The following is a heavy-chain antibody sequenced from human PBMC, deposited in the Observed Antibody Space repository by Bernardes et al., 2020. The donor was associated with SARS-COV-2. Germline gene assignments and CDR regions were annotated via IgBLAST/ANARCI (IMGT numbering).Heavy chain of an antibody. Sequence: GGSLRLSCAASGFTFSSFAMNWVRRAPGKGLEWVSSFSGRGGDTKYADSVKGRFTISRDNSKNTLFLQMNSLRVEDTAVYYCAQDCCNAGGFQHWGQGTLVTVSS. CDR2: FSGRGGDT. V-gene: IGHV3-23*01. CDR1: GFTFSSFA. J-gene: IGHJ1*01. D-gene: IGHD3-16*01. CDR3: AQDCCNAGGFQH.